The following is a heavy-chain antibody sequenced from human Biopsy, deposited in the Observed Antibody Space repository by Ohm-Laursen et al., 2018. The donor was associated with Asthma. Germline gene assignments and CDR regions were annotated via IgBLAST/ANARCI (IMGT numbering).Heavy chain of an antibody. CDR1: GFAVSRDH. CDR3: ARGDSSGWSHYYFDY. V-gene: IGHV3-53*01. J-gene: IGHJ4*02. CDR2: IYSGGTS. Sequence: LSLTCAASGFAVSRDHMFWVRQAPGKGLEWVSVIYSGGTSHTADSVRGRFTISRDFSKNTLHLQMHSLRVEDTAVYYCARGDSSGWSHYYFDYWGQGTLGTVSS. D-gene: IGHD6-19*01.